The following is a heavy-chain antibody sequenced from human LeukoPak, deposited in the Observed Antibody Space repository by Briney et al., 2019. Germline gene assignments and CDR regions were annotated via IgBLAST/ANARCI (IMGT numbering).Heavy chain of an antibody. V-gene: IGHV1-69*01. D-gene: IGHD3-10*01. CDR3: ARVTLGYYGSGSYNGAILDY. CDR2: IIPIFGTA. J-gene: IGHJ4*02. CDR1: GGTFSSYA. Sequence: SVKVSCKASGGTFSSYAISWVRQAPGQGLEWMGGIIPIFGTANYAQKFQGRVTITADESTSTAYMELSSLRSEDTAVYYCARVTLGYYGSGSYNGAILDYWGQGTLVSVSS.